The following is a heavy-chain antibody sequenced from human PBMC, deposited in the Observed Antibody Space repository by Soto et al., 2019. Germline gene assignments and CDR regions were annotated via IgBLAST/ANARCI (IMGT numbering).Heavy chain of an antibody. D-gene: IGHD1-20*01. Sequence: GGSLRLSCAASGFTVSANYLGWVRLAPGKGLEWVSVLSSGGRTYYPDSVEGRFTISGDNSKNTVYLQMHSLSAEDTAVYYCATNNTPGGMDVWGQGTTVTVSS. J-gene: IGHJ6*02. CDR1: GFTVSANY. CDR2: LSSGGRT. CDR3: ATNNTPGGMDV. V-gene: IGHV3-53*01.